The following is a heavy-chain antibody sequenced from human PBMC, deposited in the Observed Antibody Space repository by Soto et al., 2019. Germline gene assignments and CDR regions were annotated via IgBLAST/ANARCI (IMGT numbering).Heavy chain of an antibody. D-gene: IGHD3-10*02. V-gene: IGHV4-30-4*08. CDR1: GSSISSGVYY. CDR2: IFHSRET. CDR3: ARSHYVLGAFEV. Sequence: QVQLQESGPGLVKPSETLSLTCTVSGSSISSGVYYCSWIRKSPRKGLQWNGYIFHSRETYYAPSLESRLSISIDASKNQFSLNLNSVTAADTAVYFCARSHYVLGAFEVWGPGTVVTVSS. J-gene: IGHJ3*01.